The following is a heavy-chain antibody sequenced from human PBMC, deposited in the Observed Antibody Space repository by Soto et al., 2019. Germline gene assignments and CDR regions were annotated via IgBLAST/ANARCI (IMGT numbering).Heavy chain of an antibody. J-gene: IGHJ4*02. Sequence: QVLLVESGGGLVKPGGSLRLSCAASGFTLSEYYMNCMRQAPGKGPEWVSYISASSSYTNYADSVQGRFTISRDNAKNSVYLQMNSLRAEDTAVYYCAFSPRPGGTGFDYWGQGTPVTVSS. D-gene: IGHD1-26*01. V-gene: IGHV3-11*06. CDR2: ISASSSYT. CDR1: GFTLSEYY. CDR3: AFSPRPGGTGFDY.